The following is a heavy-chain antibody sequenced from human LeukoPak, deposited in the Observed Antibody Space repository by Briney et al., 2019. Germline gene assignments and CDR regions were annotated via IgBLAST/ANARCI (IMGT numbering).Heavy chain of an antibody. CDR1: GFTFSDYW. CDR2: INNDGSNT. V-gene: IGHV3-74*03. Sequence: GGSLRLSCVESGFTFSDYWMHWVRQAPGKGLVWVSRINNDGSNTMYADSVRGRFTISRDNAKNTLYLQMNSLRADDTAVYYCARSSRQDFDIWGQGTMVTVSS. J-gene: IGHJ3*02. D-gene: IGHD6-13*01. CDR3: ARSSRQDFDI.